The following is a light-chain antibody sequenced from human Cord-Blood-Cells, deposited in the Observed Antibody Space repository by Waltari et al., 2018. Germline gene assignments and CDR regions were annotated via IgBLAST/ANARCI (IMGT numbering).Light chain of an antibody. Sequence: DIVMTPSPATLAVSPGERATLSCRASQSVGSNLAWYQQKPGQAPRLLIYGASTRATGIPARFSGSGSGTEFTLTISSLQSEDFAVYYCQQYNNWPFTFGPGTKVDIK. V-gene: IGKV3-15*01. J-gene: IGKJ3*01. CDR3: QQYNNWPFT. CDR2: GAS. CDR1: QSVGSN.